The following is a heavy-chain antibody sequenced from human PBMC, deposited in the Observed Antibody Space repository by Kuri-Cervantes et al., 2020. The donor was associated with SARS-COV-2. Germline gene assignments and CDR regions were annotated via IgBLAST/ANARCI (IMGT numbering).Heavy chain of an antibody. CDR3: ATAGGWYELDY. D-gene: IGHD6-19*01. CDR2: ISMSSTYT. J-gene: IGHJ4*02. CDR1: GFTFSTYS. V-gene: IGHV3-21*04. Sequence: GGSLRLSCAASGFTFSTYSMNWVRQAPGKGLEWVSSISMSSTYTYYADSVKGRFTISRDNAKNSLYLQMNSLRAEDTAVYYCATAGGWYELDYWGQGTLVTVSS.